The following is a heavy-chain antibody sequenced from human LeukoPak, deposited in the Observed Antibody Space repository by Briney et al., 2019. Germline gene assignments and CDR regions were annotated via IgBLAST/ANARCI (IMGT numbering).Heavy chain of an antibody. CDR2: MNPNSGDT. V-gene: IGHV1-8*01. J-gene: IGHJ3*02. Sequence: ASVKVSCKASGYTFTNYDINWVRQAAGQGLEWMGWMNPNSGDTGYVEKFQGRVTMTRDTSMNTAYMELSSLRSEDTAVYYCARTDYDFWSGNTGGAFDIWGQGTMVTVSS. D-gene: IGHD3-3*01. CDR3: ARTDYDFWSGNTGGAFDI. CDR1: GYTFTNYD.